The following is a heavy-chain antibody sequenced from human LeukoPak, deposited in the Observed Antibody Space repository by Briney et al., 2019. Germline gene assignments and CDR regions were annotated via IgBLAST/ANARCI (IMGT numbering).Heavy chain of an antibody. J-gene: IGHJ3*02. CDR3: AGVRPLSITMIVVVTHDAFDI. CDR2: IYTSGST. D-gene: IGHD3-22*01. CDR1: RGSITSGSYY. V-gene: IGHV4-61*02. Sequence: SQTLSLTRTVSRGSITSGSYYWSWIRHPPGKGLEWIGRIYTSGSTHYNPSLKSRVTISVDTSKNQFSLKLSSVTAADTAVYYCAGVRPLSITMIVVVTHDAFDIWGQGTMVTVSS.